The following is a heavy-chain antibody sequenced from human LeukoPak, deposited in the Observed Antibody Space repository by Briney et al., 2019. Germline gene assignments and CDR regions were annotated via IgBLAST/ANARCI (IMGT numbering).Heavy chain of an antibody. CDR3: AKAPDY. J-gene: IGHJ4*02. Sequence: GGSLRLSCAVSGFAFSSYAMSWVRQAPGKGLEWVSAISGTGDSTYPADSVKGRFTISRDNSKNTLYLQMSSLRVEDTAVYYCAKAPDYWGQGTLVTVSS. CDR2: ISGTGDST. V-gene: IGHV3-23*01. CDR1: GFAFSSYA.